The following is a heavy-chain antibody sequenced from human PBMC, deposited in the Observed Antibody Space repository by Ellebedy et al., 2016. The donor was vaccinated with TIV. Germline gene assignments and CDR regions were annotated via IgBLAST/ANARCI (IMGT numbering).Heavy chain of an antibody. CDR3: ARRGYGSGRYNWFDP. V-gene: IGHV4-34*01. J-gene: IGHJ5*02. CDR1: GGSFSEYH. CDR2: INHSGSA. D-gene: IGHD3-10*01. Sequence: SETLSFTXAVYGGSFSEYHWSWIRQFPGKGLEWIGEINHSGSANYSPSLKSRVTISVDTSKSQFSLKVTSVTAADTAVYFCARRGYGSGRYNWFDPWGQGTLVTVSS.